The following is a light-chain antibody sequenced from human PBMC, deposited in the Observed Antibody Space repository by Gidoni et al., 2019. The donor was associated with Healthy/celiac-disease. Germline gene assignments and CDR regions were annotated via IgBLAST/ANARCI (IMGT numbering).Light chain of an antibody. CDR2: GAS. J-gene: IGKJ5*01. V-gene: IGKV3-15*01. Sequence: EIVMTQSPATLSVSPGERATLSCRASQSVSSNLAWYQQKPGQAPRLLSYGASTRATGIPARFSGSGSGTEFTLTISSRQSEDFAVYYCQQYNNWPITFGQGTRLEIK. CDR3: QQYNNWPIT. CDR1: QSVSSN.